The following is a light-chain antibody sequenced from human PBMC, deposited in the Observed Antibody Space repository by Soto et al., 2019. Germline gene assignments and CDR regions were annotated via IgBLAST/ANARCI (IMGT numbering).Light chain of an antibody. CDR3: QTWGTGIVL. CDR1: SGHSSYA. J-gene: IGLJ2*01. CDR2: LNSDGSH. V-gene: IGLV4-69*01. Sequence: QSVLTQSPSASASLGASVKLTCTLSSGHSSYAIAWHQQQPEKGPRYLMKLNSDGSHSKGDGIPDRFSGSSSGAERYLTISSLQSEDEADYYCQTWGTGIVLFGGGTQLTVL.